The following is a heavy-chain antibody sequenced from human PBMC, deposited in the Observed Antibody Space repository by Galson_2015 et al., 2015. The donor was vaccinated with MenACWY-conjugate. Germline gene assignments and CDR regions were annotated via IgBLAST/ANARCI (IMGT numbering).Heavy chain of an antibody. Sequence: SLRLSCAASGFAFSHAWMSWVRQPPGKGLEWVGRIKTKADGGTTDYAAPVKGRFTISRDDSKNTLYLEMNSLKTEDTAIYYCRSDTSAYNGFDSWGQGTLVTVSS. CDR3: RSDTSAYNGFDS. CDR2: IKTKADGGTT. CDR1: GFAFSHAW. J-gene: IGHJ4*02. V-gene: IGHV3-15*01. D-gene: IGHD3-22*01.